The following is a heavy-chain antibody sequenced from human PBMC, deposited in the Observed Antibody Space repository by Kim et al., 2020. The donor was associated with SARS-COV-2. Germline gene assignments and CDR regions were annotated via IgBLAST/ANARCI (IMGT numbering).Heavy chain of an antibody. J-gene: IGHJ4*02. CDR3: NTEDRYNWIRNFDY. Sequence: GGSLRLSCAAFGFTFSNAWMSWVRQAPGKGLEWVGRIKSKTDGGTTDYAAPVKGRFTISRDDSKNTLYLQMNSLKTGDTAVYYCNTEDRYNWIRNFDYWGQRTLVTVSS. CDR1: GFTFSNAW. D-gene: IGHD1-20*01. CDR2: IKSKTDGGTT. V-gene: IGHV3-15*01.